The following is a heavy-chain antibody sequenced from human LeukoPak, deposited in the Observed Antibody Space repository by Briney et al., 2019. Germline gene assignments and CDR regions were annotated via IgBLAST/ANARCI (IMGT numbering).Heavy chain of an antibody. Sequence: PGGSLRLSCAASGFTFDDYAMHWVRQAPGKGLEWVSVIYSGGSTYYADSVKGRFTISRDNSKNTPYLQMNSLRAEDTAVYYCARGPGRPWGQGTLVTVSS. V-gene: IGHV3-53*01. CDR1: GFTFDDYA. J-gene: IGHJ5*02. D-gene: IGHD1-26*01. CDR3: ARGPGRP. CDR2: IYSGGST.